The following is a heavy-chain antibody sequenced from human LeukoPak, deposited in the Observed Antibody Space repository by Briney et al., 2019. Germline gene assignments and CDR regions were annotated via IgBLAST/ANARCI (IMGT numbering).Heavy chain of an antibody. J-gene: IGHJ4*02. CDR1: GFTFSNYV. D-gene: IGHD3-9*01. CDR2: INHNGEMI. CDR3: ARDNDWAFHY. V-gene: IGHV3-48*02. Sequence: GGSLRLSCAASGFTFSNYVMSWVRQAPGKGLEWVSYINHNGEMIFYPDFVKGRFTISRDNAKNSLYLQMNSLRDEDAAVYYCARDNDWAFHYWGQGTLVTVSS.